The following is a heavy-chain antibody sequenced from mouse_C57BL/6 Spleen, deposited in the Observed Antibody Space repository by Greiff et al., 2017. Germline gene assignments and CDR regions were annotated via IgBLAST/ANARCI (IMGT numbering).Heavy chain of an antibody. D-gene: IGHD1-1*01. CDR2: INPNNGGT. J-gene: IGHJ3*01. Sequence: EVQLQESGPELVKPGASVKIPCKASGYTFTDYNMDWVKQSHGKSLEWIGDINPNNGGTIYNQKFKGKATLTVDKSSSTAYMELRSLTSEDTAVYYCARREYYGSSSVFAYWGQGTLVTVSA. CDR3: ARREYYGSSSVFAY. CDR1: GYTFTDYN. V-gene: IGHV1-18*01.